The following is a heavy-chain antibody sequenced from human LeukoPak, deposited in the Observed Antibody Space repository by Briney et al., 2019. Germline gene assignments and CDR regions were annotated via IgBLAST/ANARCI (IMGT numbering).Heavy chain of an antibody. CDR3: ARSRGGIAAAGSLDY. V-gene: IGHV3-30*03. CDR1: GFTFSSYG. Sequence: PGGSLRLSCAASGFTFSSYGMHWVRQAPGKGLEWVAVISYDGSNKYYADSVKGRFTISRDNSKNTLYLQMNSLRAEDTAVYYCARSRGGIAAAGSLDYWGQGTLVTVSS. J-gene: IGHJ4*02. D-gene: IGHD6-13*01. CDR2: ISYDGSNK.